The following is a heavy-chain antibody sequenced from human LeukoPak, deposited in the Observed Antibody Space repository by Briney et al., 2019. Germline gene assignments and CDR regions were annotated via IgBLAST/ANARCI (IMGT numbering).Heavy chain of an antibody. V-gene: IGHV1-69*04. J-gene: IGHJ4*02. CDR1: GGTFSSYA. CDR2: IIPILGIA. CDR3: ARGAKKSGWYPNGYFDY. Sequence: GASVKVSCKASGGTFSSYAISWVRQAPGQGLEWVGRIIPILGIAYYAQKFQGRVTITADKSTSTAYMELSSLRSEDTAVYYCARGAKKSGWYPNGYFDYWGQGTLVTVSS. D-gene: IGHD6-19*01.